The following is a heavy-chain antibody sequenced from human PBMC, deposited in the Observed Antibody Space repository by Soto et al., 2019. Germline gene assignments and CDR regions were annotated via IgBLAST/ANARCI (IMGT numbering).Heavy chain of an antibody. CDR3: VRDGTKTLRDWFDP. Sequence: SETLSLTCTVSGASISGFYWSWIRKSAGKGLEWIGRIYATGTTDYNPSLKSRVMMSVDTSKKQFSLKLRSETAADTAVYYCVRDGTKTLRDWFDPWGQGISVTVSS. V-gene: IGHV4-4*07. CDR1: GASISGFY. J-gene: IGHJ5*02. CDR2: IYATGTT. D-gene: IGHD1-1*01.